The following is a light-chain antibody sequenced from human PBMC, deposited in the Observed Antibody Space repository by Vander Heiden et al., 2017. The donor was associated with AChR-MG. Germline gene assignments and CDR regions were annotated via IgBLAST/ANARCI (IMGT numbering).Light chain of an antibody. V-gene: IGLV1-44*01. CDR1: ESTIGRNA. J-gene: IGLJ3*02. CDR3: SAWDDGLSASV. CDR2: DNS. Sequence: QSVLTQPPSASGTPGLRVSITCSGSESTIGRNAVSWYMGVQGTAPTRLICDNSERPSGVPERFSGSKSGTTAFLAISGLQSEDEADYFCSAWDDGLSASVFGGGTKLTVL.